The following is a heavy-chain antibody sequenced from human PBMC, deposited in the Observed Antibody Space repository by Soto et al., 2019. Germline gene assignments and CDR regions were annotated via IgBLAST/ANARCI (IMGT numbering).Heavy chain of an antibody. CDR2: IWYDGSNK. CDR3: ASDIAEAAAGMGDWDYYYGMDV. Sequence: GGSLRLSCAASGFTFSSYGMHWVRQAPGKGLEWVAVIWYDGSNKYYADSVKGRFTISRDNSKNTLYLQMNSLRAEDTAVYYCASDIAEAAAGMGDWDYYYGMDVWGQGTTVTVSS. V-gene: IGHV3-33*01. D-gene: IGHD6-13*01. CDR1: GFTFSSYG. J-gene: IGHJ6*02.